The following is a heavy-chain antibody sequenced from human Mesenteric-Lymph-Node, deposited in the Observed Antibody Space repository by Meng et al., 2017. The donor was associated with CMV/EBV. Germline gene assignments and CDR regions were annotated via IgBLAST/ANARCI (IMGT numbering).Heavy chain of an antibody. CDR3: ARRLSYYYDSSGYCFDY. Sequence: GESLKISCQGSGYSFTNYWIGWVRQMPGKGLEWMGIIYPGDSDTRYSPSFQGQVTISADKSISTAYLQWSSLKASDTAMYYCARRLSYYYDSSGYCFDYWGQGTLVTVSS. CDR2: IYPGDSDT. D-gene: IGHD3-22*01. V-gene: IGHV5-51*01. CDR1: GYSFTNYW. J-gene: IGHJ4*02.